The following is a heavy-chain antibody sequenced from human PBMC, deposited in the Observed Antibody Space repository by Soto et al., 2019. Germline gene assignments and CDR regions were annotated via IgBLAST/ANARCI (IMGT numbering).Heavy chain of an antibody. CDR2: VYYSGTT. V-gene: IGHV4-39*01. CDR1: GGSFSSSSYY. Sequence: PSETLSLTCHVSGGSFSSSSYYWGWTRQSPGKGLEWIGSVYYSGTTYYIPSLKTPVTMSFDSTKNQFSLNLTSVTAADIAFYYCVRHSGYSSNWGEFDPWGQGILVTVSS. CDR3: VRHSGYSSNWGEFDP. D-gene: IGHD5-18*01. J-gene: IGHJ5*02.